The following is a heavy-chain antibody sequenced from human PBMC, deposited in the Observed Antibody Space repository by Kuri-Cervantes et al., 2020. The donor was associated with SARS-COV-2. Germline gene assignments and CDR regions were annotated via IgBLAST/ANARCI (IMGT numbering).Heavy chain of an antibody. V-gene: IGHV3-33*08. CDR3: ATGAANSYMDV. CDR1: GFSLTNYA. CDR2: IWYDGKNE. Sequence: GESLKISCGASGFSLTNYAIHWVRQAPGKGLEWVSVIWYDGKNEYYAGSMKGRFNISRDTSKNTVSLHMNSLRAEDTAMYYCATGAANSYMDVWGRGTTVTVSS. J-gene: IGHJ6*03. D-gene: IGHD3-10*01.